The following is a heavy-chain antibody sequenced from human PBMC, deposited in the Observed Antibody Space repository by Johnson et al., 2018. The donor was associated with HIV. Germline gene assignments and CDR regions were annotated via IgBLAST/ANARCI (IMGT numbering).Heavy chain of an antibody. CDR3: AKGPQGIATPDAFDI. CDR2: ISYDGRNK. Sequence: QVQLVESGGGVVRPGGSLRLSCAASGFTFSSYAMHWVRQAPGMGLEWVADISYDGRNKYYADSVKGRFTISRDNSKSTLYLQMNSLRAEDTAVYYCAKGPQGIATPDAFDIWGQGTMVTVSS. J-gene: IGHJ3*02. D-gene: IGHD2-21*01. CDR1: GFTFSSYA. V-gene: IGHV3-30*04.